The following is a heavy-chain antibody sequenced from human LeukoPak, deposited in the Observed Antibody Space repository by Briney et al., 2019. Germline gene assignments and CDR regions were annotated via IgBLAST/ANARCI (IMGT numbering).Heavy chain of an antibody. CDR3: AKVGLQLGFSYFDY. D-gene: IGHD5-18*01. CDR1: GFTFSSYG. J-gene: IGHJ4*02. V-gene: IGHV3-30*18. Sequence: PGRSLRLSCAASGFTFSSYGMHWVRQAPGKGLEWVAVISYDGSNKYYADSVKGRFTISRDNSKNALYLQMNSLRAEDTAVYYCAKVGLQLGFSYFDYWGQGTLVTVSS. CDR2: ISYDGSNK.